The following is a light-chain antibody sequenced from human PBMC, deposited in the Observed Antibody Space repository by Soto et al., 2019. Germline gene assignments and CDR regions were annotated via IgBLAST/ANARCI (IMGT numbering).Light chain of an antibody. Sequence: DIQMTQSPSSLSASVGDRVTITCRASQSISRYLNWYQQKPGKAPKLLIYAASSLQSGVPSRFSGSVSGTAFTLTISSLQPEDFATYYCQQSYSTLTWTFGQGTKVEIK. J-gene: IGKJ1*01. CDR3: QQSYSTLTWT. V-gene: IGKV1-39*01. CDR1: QSISRY. CDR2: AAS.